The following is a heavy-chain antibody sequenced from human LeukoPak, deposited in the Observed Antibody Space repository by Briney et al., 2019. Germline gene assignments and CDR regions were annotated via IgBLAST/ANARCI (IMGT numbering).Heavy chain of an antibody. CDR3: ARGHSSGWTTIDY. CDR2: INPNHGDT. D-gene: IGHD6-19*01. V-gene: IGHV1-2*02. Sequence: ASVKVSCKASGYTFTGYYMHWVRQAPGQGLEWMGWINPNHGDTNYAQKFQDRVSMTRDTSISTAYMHLSRLRSDDTAVYYCARGHSSGWTTIDYWGQGTLVTVSS. J-gene: IGHJ4*02. CDR1: GYTFTGYY.